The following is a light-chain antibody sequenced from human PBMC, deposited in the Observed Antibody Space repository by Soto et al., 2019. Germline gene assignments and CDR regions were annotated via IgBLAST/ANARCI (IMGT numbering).Light chain of an antibody. J-gene: IGKJ4*01. V-gene: IGKV3-11*01. CDR2: DAS. CDR3: QQRRNWPT. CDR1: ESVSSY. Sequence: EIVLTQSPATLSLSPGERATLSCRASESVSSYLAWYQQKPGQAPRLLIYDASNRATSTPARFSGSGSGTDFTLTISSLEPEDFAVYYCQQRRNWPTFGGGTKVEIK.